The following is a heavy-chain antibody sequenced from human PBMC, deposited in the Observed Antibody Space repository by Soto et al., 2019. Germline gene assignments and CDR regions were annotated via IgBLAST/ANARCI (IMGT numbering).Heavy chain of an antibody. CDR2: ISSSSSYI. CDR1: GFTFSSYS. J-gene: IGHJ4*02. D-gene: IGHD6-6*01. Sequence: GGSLRLSCAASGFTFSSYSMNWVRQAPGKGLEWVSSISSSSSYIYYADSVKGRFTISRDNAKNSLYLQMNSLRAEDTAVYYCARDPTSSSEDKGVYFDYWGQGTLVTVSS. CDR3: ARDPTSSSEDKGVYFDY. V-gene: IGHV3-21*01.